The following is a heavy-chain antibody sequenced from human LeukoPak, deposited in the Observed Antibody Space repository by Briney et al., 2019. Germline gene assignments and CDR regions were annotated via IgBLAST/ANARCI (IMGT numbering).Heavy chain of an antibody. CDR3: ARQTYSSGWYWFDP. CDR1: GGSISSSSYY. Sequence: SETLSLTCTVSGGSISSSSYYWGWIRQPPGKGQEWIGSIYYSGSTYYNPSLKSRVTISVDTSKNQFSLKLSSVTAADTAVYYCARQTYSSGWYWFDPWGQGTLVTVSS. J-gene: IGHJ5*02. D-gene: IGHD6-19*01. CDR2: IYYSGST. V-gene: IGHV4-39*01.